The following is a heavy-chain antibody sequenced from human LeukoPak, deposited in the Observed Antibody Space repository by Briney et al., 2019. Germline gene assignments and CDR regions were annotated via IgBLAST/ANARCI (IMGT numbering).Heavy chain of an antibody. D-gene: IGHD2-2*01. CDR2: ISWNSGSI. CDR1: GFTFDDYA. CDR3: AKDFSLVLVGYFDY. Sequence: GGSLRLSCAASGFTFDDYAMHWVRQAPGKGLEWVSGISWNSGSIGYADSVKGRFTISRDNAKNSLYLQMNSLRAEDMALYYCAKDFSLVLVGYFDYWGQGTLVTVSS. V-gene: IGHV3-9*03. J-gene: IGHJ4*02.